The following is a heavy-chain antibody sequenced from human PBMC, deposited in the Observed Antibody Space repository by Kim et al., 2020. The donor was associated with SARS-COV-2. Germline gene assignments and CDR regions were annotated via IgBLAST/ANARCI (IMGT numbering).Heavy chain of an antibody. V-gene: IGHV1-24*01. CDR3: AIRLGLGDY. CDR2: GET. D-gene: IGHD2-21*01. Sequence: GETIYAQKFQGRVTMTADTSTDTAYMELSSLRSEDTAVYYCAIRLGLGDYWGQGTLVTVSS. J-gene: IGHJ4*02.